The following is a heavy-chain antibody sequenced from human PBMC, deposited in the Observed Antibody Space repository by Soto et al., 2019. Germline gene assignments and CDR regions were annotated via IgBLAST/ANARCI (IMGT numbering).Heavy chain of an antibody. CDR3: ARGMGRSFDL. CDR1: GDSISNFY. Sequence: PSETLSLTCTVSGDSISNFYWSWIRQPAGKGLESLGRISASGRSNYNPSLQSRVAMSLDTSKNQFSLRLTSLTAADTAVYFCARGMGRSFDLWGRGPLVTVSS. D-gene: IGHD2-8*01. V-gene: IGHV4-4*07. CDR2: ISASGRS. J-gene: IGHJ2*01.